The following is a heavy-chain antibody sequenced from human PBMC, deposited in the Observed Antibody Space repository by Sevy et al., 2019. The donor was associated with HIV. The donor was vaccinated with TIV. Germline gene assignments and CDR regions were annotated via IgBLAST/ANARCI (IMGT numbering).Heavy chain of an antibody. D-gene: IGHD2-15*01. V-gene: IGHV3-11*01. J-gene: IGHJ4*02. Sequence: GGSLRLSCAASGFTFSDYYMSWIRQAPGKGLEWVSYISSSGSTIYYADSVKGRFTISRDNAKNSLYLQMNSLRAEDTAMYYCARDRDGYSRATFDYWGQGTLVTVSS. CDR3: ARDRDGYSRATFDY. CDR1: GFTFSDYY. CDR2: ISSSGSTI.